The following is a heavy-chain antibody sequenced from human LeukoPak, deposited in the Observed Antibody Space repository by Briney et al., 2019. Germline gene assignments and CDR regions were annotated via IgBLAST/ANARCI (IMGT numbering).Heavy chain of an antibody. CDR1: GGSISSSSYY. J-gene: IGHJ4*02. V-gene: IGHV4-39*07. Sequence: SETLSLTCTVSGGSISSSSYYWGWIRQPPGKGLEWIGSIYYSGSTYYNPSLKSRVTISVDTSKNQFSLKLSSVTAADTAVYYCARGDGDYDPYYFDYWGQGTLVTVSS. D-gene: IGHD4-17*01. CDR3: ARGDGDYDPYYFDY. CDR2: IYYSGST.